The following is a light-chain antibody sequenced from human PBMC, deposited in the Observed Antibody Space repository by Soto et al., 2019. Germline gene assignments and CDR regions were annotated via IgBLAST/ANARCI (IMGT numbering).Light chain of an antibody. Sequence: IQMTQSPSTLSASVGDRVTITCRASQSISSWLAWYQQKPGKAPKLLIYDASSLESGVPSRFSGSGSGTEFTLTISSLQPDDFATYYCQQYNSYSPRFGQGTKVEIK. CDR3: QQYNSYSPR. J-gene: IGKJ1*01. V-gene: IGKV1-5*01. CDR2: DAS. CDR1: QSISSW.